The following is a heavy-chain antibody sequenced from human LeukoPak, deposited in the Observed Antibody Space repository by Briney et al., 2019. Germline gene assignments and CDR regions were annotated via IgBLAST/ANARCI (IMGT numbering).Heavy chain of an antibody. J-gene: IGHJ3*02. CDR3: AREILRLDI. Sequence: ASVKVSCKASGYTLTTQSMNWVRQAPGQGLEGMGWITTDTGSSTYAQGFTGRFVFSVDTSVRTAYLQISSLKTEDTAVYYCAREILRLDIWGQGTMVTVSS. CDR1: GYTLTTQS. CDR2: ITTDTGSS. V-gene: IGHV7-4-1*02.